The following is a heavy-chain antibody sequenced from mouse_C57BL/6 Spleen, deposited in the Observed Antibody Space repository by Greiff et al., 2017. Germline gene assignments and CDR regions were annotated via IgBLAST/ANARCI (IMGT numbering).Heavy chain of an antibody. D-gene: IGHD1-1*01. J-gene: IGHJ3*01. Sequence: VQLQQPGAELVKPGASVQMSCKASGYTFTSYWITWVKQRPGQGLEWIGDIYPGSGSTNYNETFKSKATRTVDTSSSTAYMQLSRLSSEDSAVYYCAREGVTTVEAWFAYWGQGTLVTVSA. CDR1: GYTFTSYW. CDR3: AREGVTTVEAWFAY. V-gene: IGHV1-55*01. CDR2: IYPGSGST.